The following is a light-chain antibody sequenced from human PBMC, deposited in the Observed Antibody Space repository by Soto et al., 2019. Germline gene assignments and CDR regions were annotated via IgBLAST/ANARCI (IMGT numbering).Light chain of an antibody. CDR1: SSNIGATYD. V-gene: IGLV1-40*01. CDR2: GNS. Sequence: QCVLTQPPSVSGAPGEWVTISCTGSSSNIGATYDVQWYQQLPGTAPKLLIYGNSNRPSGVPDRFSGSKSGTSASLAITGLQADDEADYYCQSYDSSLSAHYVFGSGTKVTVL. CDR3: QSYDSSLSAHYV. J-gene: IGLJ1*01.